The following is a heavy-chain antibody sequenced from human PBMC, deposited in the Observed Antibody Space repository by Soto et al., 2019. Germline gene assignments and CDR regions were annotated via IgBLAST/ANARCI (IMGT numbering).Heavy chain of an antibody. J-gene: IGHJ6*02. V-gene: IGHV3-33*01. CDR1: GFIFSNYG. Sequence: QVQLVESGGGVVQPGRSLRLSCAASGFIFSNYGMHWVRQAPGKGLEWVAVIWFDGNKKYYADSLKGRFTISRDNSKNTLYLQMNSLRAEDTGVYSCARDKVVGSDYYYAMDVWGQGTTVTVSS. CDR3: ARDKVVGSDYYYAMDV. D-gene: IGHD1-26*01. CDR2: IWFDGNKK.